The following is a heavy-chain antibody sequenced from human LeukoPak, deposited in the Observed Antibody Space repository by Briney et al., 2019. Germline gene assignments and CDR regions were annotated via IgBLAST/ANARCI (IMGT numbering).Heavy chain of an antibody. V-gene: IGHV1-46*01. CDR3: ARVAVITRAFDY. CDR1: GYTFTSYY. D-gene: IGHD3-22*01. J-gene: IGHJ4*02. CDR2: INPSGGST. Sequence: ASVKVSCKASGYTFTSYYMHWVRQAPGQGLECMGIINPSGGSTSYAQKFQGRVTMTRDTSASTVYMELSSLRSEDTAVYYCARVAVITRAFDYWGQGTLVTVSS.